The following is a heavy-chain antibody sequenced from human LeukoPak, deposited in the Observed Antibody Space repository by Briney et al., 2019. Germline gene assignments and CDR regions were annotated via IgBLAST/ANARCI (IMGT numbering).Heavy chain of an antibody. J-gene: IGHJ4*02. CDR3: ARETSIMITFGGLDY. Sequence: PGGSLRLSCAASGFTFSSYAMHWVRQAPGKGLELVAVISYDGSNKYYADSVKGRFTISRDNSKNTLYLQMNSLRAEDTAVYYCARETSIMITFGGLDYWGQGTLVTVSS. CDR2: ISYDGSNK. D-gene: IGHD3-16*01. V-gene: IGHV3-30-3*01. CDR1: GFTFSSYA.